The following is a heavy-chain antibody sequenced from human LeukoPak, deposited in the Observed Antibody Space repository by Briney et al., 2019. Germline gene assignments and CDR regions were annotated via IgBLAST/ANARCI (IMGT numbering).Heavy chain of an antibody. Sequence: SQTLSLTCNVSGGSISSGGYYWSWIRQHPGKGLEWIGYIYYSGSTYYNPSLKSRVTISVDTSKNQFSLKLSSVTAADTAVYYCAREGAYGSGSYAWFDPWGQGTLVTVSS. CDR2: IYYSGST. CDR3: AREGAYGSGSYAWFDP. V-gene: IGHV4-31*03. D-gene: IGHD3-10*01. CDR1: GGSISSGGYY. J-gene: IGHJ5*02.